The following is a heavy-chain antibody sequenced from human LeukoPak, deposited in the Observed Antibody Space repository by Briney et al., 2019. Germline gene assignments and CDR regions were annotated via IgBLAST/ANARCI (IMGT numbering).Heavy chain of an antibody. J-gene: IGHJ6*02. D-gene: IGHD6-19*01. V-gene: IGHV3-30-3*01. CDR2: MSYDETNT. Sequence: GGSLRLSCTASGFTFSSYTIHWVRQAPGKGLEWVAVMSYDETNTYHADSVKGRFTISRDNSKNTLYLQMNSLRTEDTAIYYCAREGRIAVTGSETYYYYYYGMDVWGQGTTDTVSS. CDR1: GFTFSSYT. CDR3: AREGRIAVTGSETYYYYYYGMDV.